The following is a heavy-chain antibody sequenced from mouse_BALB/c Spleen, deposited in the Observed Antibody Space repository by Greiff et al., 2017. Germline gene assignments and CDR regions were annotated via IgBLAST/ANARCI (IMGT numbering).Heavy chain of an antibody. CDR3: ASGWLRPDYYAMDY. V-gene: IGHV1S81*02. CDR1: GYTFTSYW. Sequence: QVQLKQPGAELVKPGASVKLSCKASGYTFTSYWMHWVKQRPGQGLEWIGEINPSNGRTNYNEKFKSKATLTVDKSSSTAYMQLSSLTSEDSAVYYCASGWLRPDYYAMDYWGQGTSVTVSS. D-gene: IGHD2-2*01. CDR2: INPSNGRT. J-gene: IGHJ4*01.